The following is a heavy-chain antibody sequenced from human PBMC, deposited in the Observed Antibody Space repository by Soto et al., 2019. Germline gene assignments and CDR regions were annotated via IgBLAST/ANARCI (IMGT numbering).Heavy chain of an antibody. CDR3: TKDISAGGADI. J-gene: IGHJ3*02. Sequence: EVQLVESGGGFVQPGGSPRLSCAASGFTLHDHAMHWVRQAPGKGLEWVSGIMWNSDRIDYADSVRGRFTTSRDNAKNSLYLQMNSLRPEDTALYYCTKDISAGGADIWGQGTMVTVS. D-gene: IGHD6-25*01. CDR2: IMWNSDRI. V-gene: IGHV3-9*01. CDR1: GFTLHDHA.